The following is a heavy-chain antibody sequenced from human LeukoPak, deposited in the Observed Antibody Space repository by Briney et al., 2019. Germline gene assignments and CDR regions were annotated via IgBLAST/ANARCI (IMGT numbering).Heavy chain of an antibody. J-gene: IGHJ4*02. CDR2: ISSSGTTI. D-gene: IGHD4-23*01. V-gene: IGHV3-48*03. CDR3: ERTYGDNGG. CDR1: GFAFSIYE. Sequence: VQPGGALILSFAASGFAFSIYERNRVRQAPGKGLEWVSYISSSGTTIHYADSVKGRFTISRDNAKNSLFLQMNSLRAEDTAIYYCERTYGDNGGWGQGTLVTVSS.